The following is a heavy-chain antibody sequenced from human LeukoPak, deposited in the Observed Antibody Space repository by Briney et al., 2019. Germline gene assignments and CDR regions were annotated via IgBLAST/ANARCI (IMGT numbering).Heavy chain of an antibody. CDR2: MNPNSGNT. D-gene: IGHD3-22*01. Sequence: ASVKVSCKASGYTFTSYDINWVRQATGQGLEWMGWMNPNSGNTGYAQKFQGRVTMTRNTSISTAYMELSSLRSEDTAVYYCARGLLPPYYYDSSGYYSDWFDPWGQGTLVTVSS. CDR3: ARGLLPPYYYDSSGYYSDWFDP. V-gene: IGHV1-8*01. J-gene: IGHJ5*02. CDR1: GYTFTSYD.